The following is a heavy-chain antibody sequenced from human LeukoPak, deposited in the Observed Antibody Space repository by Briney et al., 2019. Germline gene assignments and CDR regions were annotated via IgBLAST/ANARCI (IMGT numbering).Heavy chain of an antibody. CDR2: IKQDESEK. CDR1: GFTFSSYW. Sequence: PGGSLRLSCAASGFTFSSYWMTWVRQAPGKGLEWVANIKQDESEKYYVDSVKGRFTISRDNAKNSLYLQMNSLRADDTAVYYCVKDSPPRYSGSPPAYWGQGTLVTVSS. J-gene: IGHJ4*02. V-gene: IGHV3-7*03. D-gene: IGHD1-26*01. CDR3: VKDSPPRYSGSPPAY.